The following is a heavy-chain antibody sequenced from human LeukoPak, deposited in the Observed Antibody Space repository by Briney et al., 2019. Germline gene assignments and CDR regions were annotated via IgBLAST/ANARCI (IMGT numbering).Heavy chain of an antibody. CDR2: ISSSGSSR. V-gene: IGHV3-23*01. CDR1: GFTVSSFV. CDR3: AKSSGTFYRGVFNI. D-gene: IGHD1-26*01. Sequence: PGGSLRLSCAASGFTVSSFVMHWVRQARGKGLEWVSAISSSGSSRDYADSVKGRFTISRDNSKSTLELQMNSLRADDTAIYYCAKSSGTFYRGVFNIWGQGTMVTVSS. J-gene: IGHJ3*02.